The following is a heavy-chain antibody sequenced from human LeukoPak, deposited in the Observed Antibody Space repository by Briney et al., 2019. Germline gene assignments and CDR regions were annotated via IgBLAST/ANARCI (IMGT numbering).Heavy chain of an antibody. J-gene: IGHJ3*02. Sequence: GGSLRLSCAASGFTFSSYSMNWVRQAPGKGLEWVSGIGGSGIRTYYADSVRGRFTVSRDNSKNTLYLQMNSLRAEDTAVYYCAKDHRYSGSYPDAFDIWGRGTAVTVSS. CDR3: AKDHRYSGSYPDAFDI. CDR2: IGGSGIRT. D-gene: IGHD1-26*01. V-gene: IGHV3-NL1*01. CDR1: GFTFSSYS.